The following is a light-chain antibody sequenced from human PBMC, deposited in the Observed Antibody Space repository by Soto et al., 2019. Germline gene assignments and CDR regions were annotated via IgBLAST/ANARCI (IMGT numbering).Light chain of an antibody. CDR3: LQSLSTPPIT. CDR2: KAS. V-gene: IGKV1-5*03. J-gene: IGKJ5*01. Sequence: DIQMPQSPSTLSASVGDRVTITCRASQSISSWLAWYQQKPGKATKLLIYKASSLESGVPSRFSGSGSGTDFTLTITYLQPEDFATYFCLQSLSTPPITFGQGTRLEIK. CDR1: QSISSW.